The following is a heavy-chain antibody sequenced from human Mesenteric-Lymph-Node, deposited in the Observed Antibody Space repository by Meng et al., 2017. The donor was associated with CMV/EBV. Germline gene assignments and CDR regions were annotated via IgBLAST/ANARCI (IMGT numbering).Heavy chain of an antibody. CDR1: AWSFRGYY. Sequence: QVQSHQWGAGLLKPSETLSVTCAVYAWSFRGYYWNWIRQSPEKGLEWIGEINHSGSTTYNPSFTSRIIISVDTSTNQISLNMSSVTAADTAVYYCARGSSYDILTGYFDYWGQGALVTVSS. CDR2: INHSGST. CDR3: ARGSSYDILTGYFDY. V-gene: IGHV4-34*01. J-gene: IGHJ4*02. D-gene: IGHD3-9*01.